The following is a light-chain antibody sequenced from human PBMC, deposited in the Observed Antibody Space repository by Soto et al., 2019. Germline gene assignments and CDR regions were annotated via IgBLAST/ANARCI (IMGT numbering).Light chain of an antibody. Sequence: EIELTQSPGTLSLSPGERATLSCRASQSISSSFFAWYQQKPGQAPRLLIYGASSRATGIPDRFSGSGSGTDFTLTISRLEPEDFAVYYCQQYGSSPLTFGPGTKVDIK. CDR2: GAS. J-gene: IGKJ3*01. CDR3: QQYGSSPLT. CDR1: QSISSSF. V-gene: IGKV3-20*01.